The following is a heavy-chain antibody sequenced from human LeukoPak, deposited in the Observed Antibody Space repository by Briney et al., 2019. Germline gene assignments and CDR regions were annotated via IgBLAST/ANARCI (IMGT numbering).Heavy chain of an antibody. J-gene: IGHJ3*02. CDR3: ARPYCSGGSCYLHDAFGI. V-gene: IGHV4-34*01. D-gene: IGHD2-15*01. CDR2: INHSGST. CDR1: GGSFSGYY. Sequence: PSETLSLTCAVYGGSFSGYYWRWIRQPPGKGLEWIGEINHSGSTNYNPSLKSRVTISVDTSKNQFSLKLSSVTAADTAVYYCARPYCSGGSCYLHDAFGIWGQGTMVTVSS.